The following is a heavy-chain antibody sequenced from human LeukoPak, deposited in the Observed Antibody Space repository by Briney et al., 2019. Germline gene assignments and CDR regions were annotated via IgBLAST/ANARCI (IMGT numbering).Heavy chain of an antibody. Sequence: GASVKVSCKASGYTFTSYGISWVRQAPGQGLEWMGWISAYNGNTNYAQKLQGRVTMTTDTSTSTAYMELRSLRSDDTAVYCCARGLSYCGGDCLESRSDAFDIWGQGTMVTVSS. CDR2: ISAYNGNT. J-gene: IGHJ3*02. V-gene: IGHV1-18*01. D-gene: IGHD2-21*01. CDR1: GYTFTSYG. CDR3: ARGLSYCGGDCLESRSDAFDI.